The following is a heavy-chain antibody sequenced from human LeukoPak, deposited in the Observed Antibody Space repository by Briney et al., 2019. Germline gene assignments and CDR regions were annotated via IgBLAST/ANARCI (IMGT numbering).Heavy chain of an antibody. CDR1: GGSFSGYY. CDR3: ARVHPRTDYDILTGYYSAQVYYYYYMDV. J-gene: IGHJ6*03. D-gene: IGHD3-9*01. V-gene: IGHV4-34*01. Sequence: SETLSLTCAVYGGSFSGYYWSWLRQPPGKGLEWIGEINNSGRTKYNTSLKSRATISVDTSKNQFSLKLSSVSATDTAVYYCARVHPRTDYDILTGYYSAQVYYYYYMDVWGKGTTVTVSS. CDR2: INNSGRT.